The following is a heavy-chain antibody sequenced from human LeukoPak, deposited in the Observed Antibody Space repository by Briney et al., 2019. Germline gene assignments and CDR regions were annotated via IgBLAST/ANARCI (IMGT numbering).Heavy chain of an antibody. CDR1: GFTFSSYA. V-gene: IGHV3-23*01. Sequence: GGSLRLSCAASGFTFSSYAMSWVRQAPGNGLELVSAISGSGGSTYYADSVKGRFTISRDNSKNTLYLQMNSLRAEDTAVYYCAKDRQAWWYDYLGQGTLVTVSS. CDR3: AKDRQAWWYDY. CDR2: ISGSGGST. J-gene: IGHJ4*02. D-gene: IGHD2-15*01.